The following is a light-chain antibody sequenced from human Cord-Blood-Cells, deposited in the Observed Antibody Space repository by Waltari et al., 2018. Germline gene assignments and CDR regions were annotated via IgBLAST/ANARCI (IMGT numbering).Light chain of an antibody. Sequence: QSALTQPASVSGSPGQSITISCTGTSSDVGGYNHVSRYQQHPGKAPKLMIYEVSNRPSGVSNRFSGSKSGNTASLTISGLQAEDEADYYCSSYTSSSTLHVFGTGTKVTVL. CDR2: EVS. V-gene: IGLV2-14*01. CDR1: SSDVGGYNH. J-gene: IGLJ1*01. CDR3: SSYTSSSTLHV.